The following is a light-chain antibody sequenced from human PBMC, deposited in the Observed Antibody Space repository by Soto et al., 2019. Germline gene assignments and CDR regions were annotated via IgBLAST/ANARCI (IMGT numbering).Light chain of an antibody. CDR3: NSYTSSSTLV. J-gene: IGLJ2*01. CDR1: SSDVGGYNY. V-gene: IGLV2-14*01. Sequence: ALTQPASVSGSPGQSITLSCTGTSSDVGGYNYVSWYQQHPGKAPKLIIYEVTNRPSGVSNRFSGSKSGNTASLTISGLRAEDEADYYCNSYTSSSTLVFGGGTQLTVL. CDR2: EVT.